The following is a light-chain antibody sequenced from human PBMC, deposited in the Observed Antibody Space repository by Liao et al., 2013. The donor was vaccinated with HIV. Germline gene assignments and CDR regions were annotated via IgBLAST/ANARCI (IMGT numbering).Light chain of an antibody. J-gene: IGLJ1*01. CDR2: KDS. Sequence: SYELTQPPSVSVSPGQTATITCSGDALPKQYAHWYQQKPGQAPVVVIFKDSERPSGIPERFSGSSSGTTVTLTISGVRAEDEADYYCQSADSTGTYPYVFGTGTKVTVL. CDR1: ALPKQY. V-gene: IGLV3-25*03. CDR3: QSADSTGTYPYV.